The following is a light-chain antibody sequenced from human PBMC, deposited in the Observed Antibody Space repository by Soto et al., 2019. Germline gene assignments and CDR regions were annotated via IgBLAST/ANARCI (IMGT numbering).Light chain of an antibody. CDR1: QSVSSN. V-gene: IGKV3-15*01. CDR2: GAS. J-gene: IGKJ5*01. Sequence: EIVMTQSPATLSVCPGERATLSCRASQSVSSNLAWYQQKPGQAPRFLIYGASTRATGIPARFSGSRSGTEFTLTISSLQSEDFAVYYCQQYNNWPPTFGQGTRLEIK. CDR3: QQYNNWPPT.